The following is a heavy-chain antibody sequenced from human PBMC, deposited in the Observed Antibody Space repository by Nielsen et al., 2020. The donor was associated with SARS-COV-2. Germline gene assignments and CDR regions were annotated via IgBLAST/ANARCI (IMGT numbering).Heavy chain of an antibody. Sequence: RQPPGKGLEWVANIKQDGSEKYYVDSVKGRFTISRDNAKNSLYLQMNSLRDEDTAVYYCARDMEMATINYYYYMDVWGKGTTVTVSS. V-gene: IGHV3-7*01. CDR2: IKQDGSEK. D-gene: IGHD5-24*01. CDR3: ARDMEMATINYYYYMDV. J-gene: IGHJ6*03.